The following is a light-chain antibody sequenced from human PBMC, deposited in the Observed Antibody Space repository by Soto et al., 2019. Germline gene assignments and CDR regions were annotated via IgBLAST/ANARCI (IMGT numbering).Light chain of an antibody. CDR2: LNSDGSH. J-gene: IGLJ2*01. Sequence: QLVLTQSPSASASLGPSVKLTCTLSSGHSNYAIAWHQQQPEKGPRYLMKLNSDGSHSKGDGIPDRFSGSRSGAERYLTISSLQSEDEAEYYCQTWGTGIVVFGGGTKLTVL. CDR3: QTWGTGIVV. V-gene: IGLV4-69*01. CDR1: SGHSNYA.